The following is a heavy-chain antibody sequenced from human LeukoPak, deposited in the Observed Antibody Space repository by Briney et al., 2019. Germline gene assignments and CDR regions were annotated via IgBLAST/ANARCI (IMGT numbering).Heavy chain of an antibody. Sequence: QPGGSLRLSCAASGFTFSNFWMAWVRQAPGKGLEWVANIKQDGSIQYYGDSVKGRFTISRDNARNSLYLQMNSLRAEDTALYYRATSYDSSGCDWGQGTLVTVSS. D-gene: IGHD3-22*01. V-gene: IGHV3-7*01. CDR3: ATSYDSSGCD. CDR2: IKQDGSIQ. CDR1: GFTFSNFW. J-gene: IGHJ4*02.